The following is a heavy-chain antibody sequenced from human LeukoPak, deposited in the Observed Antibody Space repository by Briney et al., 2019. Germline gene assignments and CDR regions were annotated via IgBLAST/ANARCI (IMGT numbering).Heavy chain of an antibody. D-gene: IGHD6-19*01. CDR3: ARDVLVGTGGNWFDP. Sequence: TSETLSLTCTISGGSISDYYWGWIRQPPGKGLEWIGSIYYSGSTYYNPSLKSRVTISVDTSKNQFSLKLSSVTAADTAVYYCARDVLVGTGGNWFDPWGQGTLVTVSS. CDR2: IYYSGST. J-gene: IGHJ5*02. V-gene: IGHV4-39*07. CDR1: GGSISDYY.